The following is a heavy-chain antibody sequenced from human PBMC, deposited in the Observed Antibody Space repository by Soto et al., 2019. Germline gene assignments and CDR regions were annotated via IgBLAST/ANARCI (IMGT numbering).Heavy chain of an antibody. CDR2: IYYSGTT. CDR3: AASCVGCGGFNYYGIDV. D-gene: IGHD2-21*01. J-gene: IGHJ6*02. Sequence: QVQLQESGPGLVKPSQTLSLTCSVSGASISSGGYYWNWIRQHPGKGLEWIGYIYYSGTTYYNPSLKSRVTISVDTSKNQFSLKLSSVTAADTAVYYCAASCVGCGGFNYYGIDVWGQGTTVTVSS. CDR1: GASISSGGYY. V-gene: IGHV4-31*03.